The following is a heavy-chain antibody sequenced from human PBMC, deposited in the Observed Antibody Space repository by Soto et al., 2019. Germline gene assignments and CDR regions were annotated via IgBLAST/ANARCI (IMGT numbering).Heavy chain of an antibody. CDR1: GFTFDDYA. J-gene: IGHJ4*02. V-gene: IGHV3-9*01. CDR2: ISWNSGSI. D-gene: IGHD2-15*01. Sequence: HPGGSLRLSCAASGFTFDDYAMHWVRQAPGKGLEWVSGISWNSGSIGYADSVKGRFTISRDNAKNSLYLQMNSLRAEDTALYYCAKDPSMVAATYYFDYWGQGTLVTVSS. CDR3: AKDPSMVAATYYFDY.